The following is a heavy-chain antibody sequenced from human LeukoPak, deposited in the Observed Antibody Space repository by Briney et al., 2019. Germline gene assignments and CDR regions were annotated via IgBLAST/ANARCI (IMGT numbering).Heavy chain of an antibody. J-gene: IGHJ4*02. Sequence: PGGSLRLSCAASGFTVSSNYMSWVRQAPGKGLEWVSVIYSGGGTYYADSVKGRFTISRDNSKNTLYLQMNSLRAEDTAVYYCARGSDSSDYYSADYWGQGTLVTVSS. V-gene: IGHV3-66*01. CDR1: GFTVSSNY. CDR3: ARGSDSSDYYSADY. CDR2: IYSGGGT. D-gene: IGHD3-22*01.